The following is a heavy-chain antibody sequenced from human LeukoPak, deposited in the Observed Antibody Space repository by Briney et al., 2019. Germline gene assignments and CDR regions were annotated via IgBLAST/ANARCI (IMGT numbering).Heavy chain of an antibody. CDR1: GFTFSSYA. Sequence: GGSLRLSCAASGFTFSSYAMNWVRQAPGKGLEWVSGFSGSGVSTHYADSVKGRFTISRDNSKNTLYLQMNSLRAEDTAVYYCASSGDYKRYYFDYWGQGTLVTVSS. V-gene: IGHV3-23*01. CDR2: FSGSGVST. CDR3: ASSGDYKRYYFDY. D-gene: IGHD4-17*01. J-gene: IGHJ4*02.